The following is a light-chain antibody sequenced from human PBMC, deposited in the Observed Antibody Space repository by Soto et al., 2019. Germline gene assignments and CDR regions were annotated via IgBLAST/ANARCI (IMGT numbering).Light chain of an antibody. CDR3: YSYTASDIWV. V-gene: IGLV2-11*01. J-gene: IGLJ3*02. CDR1: NSDVGRYNF. Sequence: QSVLTQPRSVSGSPGQSVTISCTGTNSDVGRYNFVSWYQQLPGKAPKLLISAVSQRPSGVPDRFSGSKSGNTASLTISGLRADDEADYFCYSYTASDIWVFGGGTK. CDR2: AVS.